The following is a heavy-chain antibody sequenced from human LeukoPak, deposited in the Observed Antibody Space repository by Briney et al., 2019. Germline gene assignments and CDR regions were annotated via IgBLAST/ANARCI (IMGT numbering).Heavy chain of an antibody. CDR1: GFTFSTYS. CDR3: AKWGTRDSFDI. Sequence: GGSLRLSCAASGFTFSTYSMNWVRQAPGKALEWVSSISTSSSYIYYADSVKGRFTISRDNAKNSLYLQLNSLRAEDTAVYYCAKWGTRDSFDIWGQGTMVTVSS. J-gene: IGHJ3*02. V-gene: IGHV3-21*01. CDR2: ISTSSSYI. D-gene: IGHD3-16*01.